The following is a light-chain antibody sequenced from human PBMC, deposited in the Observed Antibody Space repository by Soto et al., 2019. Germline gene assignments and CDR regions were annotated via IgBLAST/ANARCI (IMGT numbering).Light chain of an antibody. J-gene: IGKJ2*01. V-gene: IGKV1-5*03. CDR3: QQYNSYST. CDR1: QSISNL. Sequence: DIPMTQSPSTLSASVGDRITITCRASQSISNLLAWYQQKPGKAPKLLIYKASTLESGVPSRFSGSGSGTEFTLTISGLQPDDFATYYCQQYNSYSTFGQGTKLEMK. CDR2: KAS.